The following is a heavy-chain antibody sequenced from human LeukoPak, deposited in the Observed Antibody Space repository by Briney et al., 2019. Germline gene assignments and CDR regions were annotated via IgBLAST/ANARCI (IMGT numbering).Heavy chain of an antibody. V-gene: IGHV3-49*03. CDR3: TRDNWLLSWFAP. CDR2: IRTKTYGGTT. Sequence: GGSLRPSCTASGFTFGDYAMGWFRQAPGKGLEWLGFIRTKTYGGTTEYAASVKGRFTISRDDSKNIAYLQMNSLKTEDTALYYCTRDNWLLSWFAPWGQGTLVIVSS. J-gene: IGHJ5*02. CDR1: GFTFGDYA. D-gene: IGHD1-26*01.